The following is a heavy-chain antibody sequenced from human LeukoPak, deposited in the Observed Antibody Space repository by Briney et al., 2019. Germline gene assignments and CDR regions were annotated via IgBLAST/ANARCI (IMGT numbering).Heavy chain of an antibody. V-gene: IGHV3-53*01. CDR2: IYPNGRT. CDR3: ARAWTGDY. J-gene: IGHJ4*02. Sequence: PGGSLRLSCAASGLSVSDNYMTWVRQAPGKRLDWVSIIYPNGRTYYADSVKGRFTISRDNSKNTLNLQMNSLRVEDTAVYYCARAWTGDYWGQGTLVTVSS. CDR1: GLSVSDNY. D-gene: IGHD3/OR15-3a*01.